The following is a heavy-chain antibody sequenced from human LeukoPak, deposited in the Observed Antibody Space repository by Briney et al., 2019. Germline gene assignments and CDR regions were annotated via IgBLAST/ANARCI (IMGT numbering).Heavy chain of an antibody. J-gene: IGHJ6*03. D-gene: IGHD3-10*01. CDR3: ARTRMVRGVISVYYYYYYMDV. CDR2: INHSGST. CDR1: GGSFSGYY. V-gene: IGHV4-34*01. Sequence: PSETLSLTCAVYGGSFSGYYWSWIRQPPGKGLEWLGEINHSGSTNYKSSLKSRVSISVDTSKNQFSLKLSSVTAADTAVYYCARTRMVRGVISVYYYYYYMDVWGKGTTVTVSS.